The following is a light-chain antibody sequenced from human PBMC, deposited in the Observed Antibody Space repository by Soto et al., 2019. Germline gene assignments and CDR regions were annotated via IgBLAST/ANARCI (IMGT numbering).Light chain of an antibody. CDR1: QSVSSSY. J-gene: IGKJ1*01. Sequence: EIVLTQSPATLSLSPGERATLSCRASQSVSSSYLAWYQQKPSQPPRLLIYGASSRASGIPDRYSGSGSGTAFTLTISRLQHEDFAVYYCHQYGSSHPATFGQGTKVEIK. V-gene: IGKV3-20*01. CDR2: GAS. CDR3: HQYGSSHPAT.